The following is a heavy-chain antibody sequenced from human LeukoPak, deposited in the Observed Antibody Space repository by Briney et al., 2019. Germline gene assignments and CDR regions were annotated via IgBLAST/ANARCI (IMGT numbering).Heavy chain of an antibody. V-gene: IGHV3-74*01. D-gene: IGHD6-19*01. CDR1: GFTLSSYW. Sequence: GGSLRLSCAASGFTLSSYWMHWVRQAPGRGLLRVTRIKSDGTTTSYADSVKGRFTISRDNAKNTLYLQMNSLRAEDTAIYYCARDPEPVAWGPYAFDIWGQGTMVTVSS. CDR2: IKSDGTTT. J-gene: IGHJ3*02. CDR3: ARDPEPVAWGPYAFDI.